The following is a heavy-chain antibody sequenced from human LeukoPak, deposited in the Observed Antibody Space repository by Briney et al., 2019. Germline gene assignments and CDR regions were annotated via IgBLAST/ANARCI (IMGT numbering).Heavy chain of an antibody. D-gene: IGHD3-22*01. Sequence: SQTLSLTCTVSGGSISSGDYYWSWIRQPPGKGLEWIGYIYYSGSTYYNPSLKSRVTISVDTSKNQFSLKLSSVTAADTAVYYCARILRYYDSSGYFLYYFDYWGQGTLVTVSS. CDR2: IYYSGST. CDR1: GGSISSGDYY. V-gene: IGHV4-30-4*08. CDR3: ARILRYYDSSGYFLYYFDY. J-gene: IGHJ4*02.